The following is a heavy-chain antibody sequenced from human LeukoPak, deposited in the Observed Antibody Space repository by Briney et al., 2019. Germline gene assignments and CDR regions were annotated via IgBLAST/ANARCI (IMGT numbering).Heavy chain of an antibody. J-gene: IGHJ5*02. CDR1: GGSISSSSDY. CDR2: IYYSGST. CDR3: ARGTGSSSSRWFDP. Sequence: SETLSLTCTVSGGSISSSSDYWGWIRQPPGKRLEWIANIYYSGSTFYNPSLKSRVTISVDTSKNQFSLKLSSVTAADTAVYYCARGTGSSSSRWFDPWGKGTLVTVSS. V-gene: IGHV4-39*01. D-gene: IGHD6-6*01.